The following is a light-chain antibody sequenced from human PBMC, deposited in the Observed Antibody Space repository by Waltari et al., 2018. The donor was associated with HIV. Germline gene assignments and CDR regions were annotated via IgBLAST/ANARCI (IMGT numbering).Light chain of an antibody. CDR1: QSVAGY. Sequence: EIVMTQSPATLSVSPGERVTLSCRASQSVAGYVAWDQQKPGQSPRLLISGASTRATGVPGRFTGRGSGTEFTLTISSLESDDFAIYYCQYYNNWPPMYTFGQGTKL. V-gene: IGKV3-15*01. J-gene: IGKJ2*01. CDR3: QYYNNWPPMYT. CDR2: GAS.